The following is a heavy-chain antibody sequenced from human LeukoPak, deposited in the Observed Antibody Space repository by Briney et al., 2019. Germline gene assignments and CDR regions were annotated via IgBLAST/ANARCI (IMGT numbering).Heavy chain of an antibody. J-gene: IGHJ3*02. D-gene: IGHD3-22*01. CDR1: GDSISSGDYY. CDR2: ISSSGST. CDR3: ARGPYSYDSSGAFDI. V-gene: IGHV4-61*02. Sequence: SETLSLTCTVSGDSISSGDYYWSWIRQPAGKGLEWIGRISSSGSTNYNPSLKSRVTVSVDTSKNQFSLKLSSVTAADTAVYSCARGPYSYDSSGAFDIWGQGTMVTVSS.